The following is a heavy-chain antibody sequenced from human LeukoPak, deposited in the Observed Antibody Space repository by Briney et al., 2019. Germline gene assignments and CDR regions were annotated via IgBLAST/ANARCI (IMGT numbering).Heavy chain of an antibody. CDR2: FDPEDGET. CDR1: GYTLTELS. J-gene: IGHJ5*02. D-gene: IGHD6-19*01. V-gene: IGHV1-24*01. Sequence: ASVKVSCKVSGYTLTELSMHWVRQAPGKGLEWMGGFDPEDGETIYAQKFQGRVTMTEDTSTDTAYMELSSLRSEDTAVYYCATVRSGWYGPYRWLDPWGQGTLVTVSS. CDR3: ATVRSGWYGPYRWLDP.